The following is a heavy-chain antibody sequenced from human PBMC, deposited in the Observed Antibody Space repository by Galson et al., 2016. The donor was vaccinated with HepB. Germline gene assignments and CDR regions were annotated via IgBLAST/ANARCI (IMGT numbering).Heavy chain of an antibody. CDR3: AKVVGRFGSGGDAFDI. J-gene: IGHJ3*02. Sequence: SLRLSCAASGFTFSTYAMQWVRQAPGKGLEWVAVISYDGTNKYYADSVKGRFTISRDNSKNTLYLQINSLRAEDTAVYYCAKVVGRFGSGGDAFDIWGQGTMVTVSS. CDR1: GFTFSTYA. D-gene: IGHD3-10*01. V-gene: IGHV3-30-3*01. CDR2: ISYDGTNK.